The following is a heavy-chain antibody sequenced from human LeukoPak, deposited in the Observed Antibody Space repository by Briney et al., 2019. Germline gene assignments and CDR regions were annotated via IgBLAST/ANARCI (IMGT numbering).Heavy chain of an antibody. D-gene: IGHD5-18*01. CDR3: ASSGYSYGYYFDY. CDR2: IYTSGST. V-gene: IGHV4-61*02. Sequence: SETLSLTCTVSGGSISSGSYYRSWIRQPAGKGLEWIGRIYTSGSTNYNPSLKGRVTISVDTSENQFSLKLSSVTAADTAVYYCASSGYSYGYYFDYWGQGTLVTVSS. CDR1: GGSISSGSYY. J-gene: IGHJ4*02.